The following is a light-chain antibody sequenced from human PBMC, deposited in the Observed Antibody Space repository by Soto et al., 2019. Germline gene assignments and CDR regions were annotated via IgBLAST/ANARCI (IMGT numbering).Light chain of an antibody. J-gene: IGLJ1*01. Sequence: SVLAQPLPLSGSPGQSITISCTGNSSDVGGYNYVSWYQQHPGKAPKLMIYDVSNRPSGVSNRFSGSKSGNTASLTISGLQAEDEADYYCSSYTSSSTPYVFGTGTKVTVL. CDR3: SSYTSSSTPYV. CDR1: SSDVGGYNY. V-gene: IGLV2-14*01. CDR2: DVS.